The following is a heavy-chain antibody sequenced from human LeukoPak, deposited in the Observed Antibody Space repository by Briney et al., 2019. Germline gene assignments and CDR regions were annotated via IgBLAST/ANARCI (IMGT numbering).Heavy chain of an antibody. V-gene: IGHV3-21*01. CDR1: GFTFSNYS. D-gene: IGHD4-11*01. CDR2: ISSSSSYI. Sequence: GGSLRLSCAASGFTFSNYSMNWVRQAPGKGLEWVSSISSSSSYIYYADSVKGRFTISRDNAKNSLYLQMNSLRAEDTAVYYCARDDYSNPPLGYWGQGTLVTVSS. J-gene: IGHJ4*02. CDR3: ARDDYSNPPLGY.